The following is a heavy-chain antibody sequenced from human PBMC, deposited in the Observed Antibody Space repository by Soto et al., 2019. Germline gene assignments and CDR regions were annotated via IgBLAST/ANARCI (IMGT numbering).Heavy chain of an antibody. V-gene: IGHV3-30-3*01. D-gene: IGHD5-18*01. Sequence: VQLVESGGGVVQPGRSLRLSCAASGFTFSTYPMHWLRQAPGKGLEWVALLSYDGGDKYYADSVKGRFSISRDNSQNTLYLQMNTLRPEDTAVYYCARWSVQYDSYGYFWGQGTLVTVSS. CDR2: LSYDGGDK. J-gene: IGHJ4*02. CDR3: ARWSVQYDSYGYF. CDR1: GFTFSTYP.